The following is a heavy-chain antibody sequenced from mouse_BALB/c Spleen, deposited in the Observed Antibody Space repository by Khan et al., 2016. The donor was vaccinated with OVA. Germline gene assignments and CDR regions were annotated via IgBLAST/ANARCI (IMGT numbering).Heavy chain of an antibody. CDR1: GYSITSDYA. CDR2: ISYSGNT. D-gene: IGHD1-1*01. Sequence: VQLKQSGPGLVKPSQSLSLTCTVTGYSITSDYAWNWIRQFPGNKLEWMGFISYSGNTNYNPSLKSRISITRDTTKNPFFLQLNSVTIEDTATYYCARVYGGDFDYWGQGTTLTVSS. CDR3: ARVYGGDFDY. V-gene: IGHV3-2*02. J-gene: IGHJ2*01.